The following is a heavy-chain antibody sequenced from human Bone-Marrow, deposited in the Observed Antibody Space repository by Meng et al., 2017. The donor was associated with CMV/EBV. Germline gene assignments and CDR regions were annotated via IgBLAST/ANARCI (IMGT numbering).Heavy chain of an antibody. V-gene: IGHV1-3*01. CDR2: INAGNGNT. Sequence: YPFTTYAMHWVRQAPGQRLEWMGWINAGNGNTKYSQSFQGRVTITRDTSASTAYMELSSLRSADTAVYYCARGRDYYYDSSGYNDYWGQGTLVTVSS. CDR1: YPFTTYA. D-gene: IGHD3-22*01. J-gene: IGHJ4*02. CDR3: ARGRDYYYDSSGYNDY.